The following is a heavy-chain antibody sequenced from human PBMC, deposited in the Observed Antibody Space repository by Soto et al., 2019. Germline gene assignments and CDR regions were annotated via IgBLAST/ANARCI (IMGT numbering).Heavy chain of an antibody. J-gene: IGHJ4*02. V-gene: IGHV1-3*05. D-gene: IGHD6-19*01. Sequence: QVQLVQSGAEEKKPGASVKVSCKASGYTFTSYAMHWVRQAPGQRLEWMGWINAGNGNTKYSQKFQGRVTITRGTSASTAYMELSSLISEATAVYYCARAVAVPADLDYWGQGTLVTVSS. CDR1: GYTFTSYA. CDR3: ARAVAVPADLDY. CDR2: INAGNGNT.